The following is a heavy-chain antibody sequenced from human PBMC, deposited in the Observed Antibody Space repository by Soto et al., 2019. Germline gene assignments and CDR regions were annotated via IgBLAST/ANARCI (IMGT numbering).Heavy chain of an antibody. Sequence: GGSLRLSCAASGFTFSSYAMSWVRQAPGKGLEWVSAISGCGGSTYYADSVKGRFTISRDNSKNTLYLQMNSLRAEDTAVYYCAKDAVGCSGGSCYEITRFDPWGQGTLVTVSS. D-gene: IGHD2-15*01. CDR2: ISGCGGST. CDR1: GFTFSSYA. J-gene: IGHJ5*02. CDR3: AKDAVGCSGGSCYEITRFDP. V-gene: IGHV3-23*01.